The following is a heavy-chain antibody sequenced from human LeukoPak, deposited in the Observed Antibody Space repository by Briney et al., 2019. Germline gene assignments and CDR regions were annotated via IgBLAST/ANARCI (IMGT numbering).Heavy chain of an antibody. Sequence: SVKVSCKASGGTFSSYAISWVRQAPGQGLEWMGRIIPIFGTTNYAQKFQGRVTITTDESTSTAYMELSSLRSEDTAVYYCARGTVTMVVTPLGYWGQGTLVTVSS. CDR1: GGTFSSYA. J-gene: IGHJ4*02. CDR2: IIPIFGTT. D-gene: IGHD4-23*01. CDR3: ARGTVTMVVTPLGY. V-gene: IGHV1-69*05.